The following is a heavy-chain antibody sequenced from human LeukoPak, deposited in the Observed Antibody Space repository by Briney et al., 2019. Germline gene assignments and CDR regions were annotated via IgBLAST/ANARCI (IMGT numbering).Heavy chain of an antibody. V-gene: IGHV3-21*01. CDR2: ISSSSSYI. Sequence: GGSLRLSCAASGFTFSSYSMSWVRQAPGKGLEWVSSISSSSSYIYYADSVKGRFTISRDNAKNSLYLQMNSLRAEDTAVYYCARDDIVVVPASPYYYYYGMDVWGQGTTVTVSS. CDR3: ARDDIVVVPASPYYYYYGMDV. D-gene: IGHD2-2*01. J-gene: IGHJ6*02. CDR1: GFTFSSYS.